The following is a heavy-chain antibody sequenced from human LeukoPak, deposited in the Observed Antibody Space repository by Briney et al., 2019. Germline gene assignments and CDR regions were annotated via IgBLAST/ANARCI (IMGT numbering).Heavy chain of an antibody. CDR2: INWNGGST. CDR3: ARGIVGVMEGSFDY. Sequence: GGSLRLSCAASGFTFSSYEMNWVRQAPGKGLEWVSGINWNGGSTGYADSVKGRFTISRDNAKNSLYLQMNSLRAEDTALYYCARGIVGVMEGSFDYWGQGTLVTVSS. V-gene: IGHV3-20*04. D-gene: IGHD1-26*01. J-gene: IGHJ4*02. CDR1: GFTFSSYE.